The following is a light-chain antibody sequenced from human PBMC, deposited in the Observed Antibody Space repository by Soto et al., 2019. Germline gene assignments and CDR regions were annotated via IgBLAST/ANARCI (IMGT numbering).Light chain of an antibody. CDR3: QAYDSNNRGV. J-gene: IGLJ3*02. CDR2: ENN. Sequence: NFMLTQPLSVSESPGKTVTLSCTRSSGSIDTIYVQWYQQRPGSVPSIVIYENNHRPSGVPDRFSGSTDTSSNSASLVISGLKTEDEADYYCQAYDSNNRGVFGGGTKVTVL. V-gene: IGLV6-57*04. CDR1: SGSIDTIY.